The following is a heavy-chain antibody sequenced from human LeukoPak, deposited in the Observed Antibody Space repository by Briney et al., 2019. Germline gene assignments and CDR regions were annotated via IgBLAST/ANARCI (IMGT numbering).Heavy chain of an antibody. Sequence: WARQAPGKGLEWIGSINYSGSTYYNPSLKSRVTISVDTSKNQFSLKLSSVTAADTAVYYCARGYCSGGSCYSYYYYNYMDVWGKGTTVTVSS. D-gene: IGHD2-15*01. CDR3: ARGYCSGGSCYSYYYYNYMDV. CDR2: INYSGST. V-gene: IGHV4-39*07. J-gene: IGHJ6*03.